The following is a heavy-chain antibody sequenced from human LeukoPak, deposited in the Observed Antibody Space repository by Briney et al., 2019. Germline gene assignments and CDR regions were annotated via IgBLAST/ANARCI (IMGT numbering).Heavy chain of an antibody. CDR3: AKSNGYGLIDI. CDR1: GFTFSSYG. V-gene: IGHV3-23*01. J-gene: IGHJ3*02. Sequence: GGSLRLSCAASGFTFSSYGMSWVRQAPGKGLEWVSAISGSGGSTYYADSVKGRFTISRDNSKNTLYLQMNGLRAEDTAVYYCAKSNGYGLIDIWGQGTMVTVSS. CDR2: ISGSGGST. D-gene: IGHD3-22*01.